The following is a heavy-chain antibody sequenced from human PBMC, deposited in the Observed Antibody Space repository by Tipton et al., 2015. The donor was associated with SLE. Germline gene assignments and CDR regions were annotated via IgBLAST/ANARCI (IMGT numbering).Heavy chain of an antibody. V-gene: IGHV4-59*11. CDR1: GGSISSHY. D-gene: IGHD3-22*01. CDR2: NYYSGST. CDR3: ARDGGYYDSSPDAFDI. Sequence: TLSLTCTVSGGSISSHYWSWIRQPPGKGLEWIGYNYYSGSTNYNPSLKSRVTISVDTSKNQFSLKLSSVTAADTAVYYCARDGGYYDSSPDAFDIWGQGTMVTVSS. J-gene: IGHJ3*02.